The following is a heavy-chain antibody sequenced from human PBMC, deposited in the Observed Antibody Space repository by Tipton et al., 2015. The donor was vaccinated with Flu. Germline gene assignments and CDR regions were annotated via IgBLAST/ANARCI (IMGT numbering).Heavy chain of an antibody. Sequence: SLRLSCATSGFTFVSYAMTWVRQAPGKGLEWVSTISGNGGSTYYANSVKGRFTIARDNSRNTLFLQVNSLRVEDTAVYYCARGQAGYCRGGWCYLNWFDPWGQGTLVTVSS. V-gene: IGHV3-23*01. D-gene: IGHD2-15*01. CDR3: ARGQAGYCRGGWCYLNWFDP. CDR2: ISGNGGST. J-gene: IGHJ5*02. CDR1: GFTFVSYA.